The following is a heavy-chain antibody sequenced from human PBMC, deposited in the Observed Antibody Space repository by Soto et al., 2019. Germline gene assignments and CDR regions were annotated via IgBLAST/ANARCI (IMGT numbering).Heavy chain of an antibody. V-gene: IGHV3-33*01. D-gene: IGHD2-2*01. CDR3: ARGRIPSAIFDWFDP. CDR2: IWSDGSTE. J-gene: IGHJ5*02. CDR1: GFTFDRYG. Sequence: LKLSWAASGFTFDRYGMHWVRQAPGKGLEWVAVIWSDGSTEYYADSVKGRFTISKDNSKNTMYLKMNSLRGEDRGVYYCARGRIPSAIFDWFDPWGQGTLVTVSS.